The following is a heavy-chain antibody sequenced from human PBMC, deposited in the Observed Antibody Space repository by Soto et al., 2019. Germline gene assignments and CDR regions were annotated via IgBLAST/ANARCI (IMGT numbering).Heavy chain of an antibody. CDR3: ARDHGYISELSTKMDV. CDR2: IYYSGST. Sequence: QVQLQESGPGLVKPSQTLSLTCTVSGGSISSGGYYWSWIRQHPGKGLEWIGYIYYSGSTYYNPSLTSRVTISVDTSKNQFSLKLSSVTAADTAGYYCARDHGYISELSTKMDVWGNGTTVTVSS. V-gene: IGHV4-31*03. CDR1: GGSISSGGYY. D-gene: IGHD5-12*01. J-gene: IGHJ6*04.